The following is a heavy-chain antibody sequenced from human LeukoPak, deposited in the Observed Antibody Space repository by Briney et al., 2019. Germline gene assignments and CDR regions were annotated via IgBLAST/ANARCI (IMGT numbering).Heavy chain of an antibody. Sequence: GGSLRLSCAASGFTFSDYYMSWIRQAPGKGLEWVSYISSSGSTIYYADSVKGRFTISRDNAKNSLYLQMNSLRAEDTAVYYCAKGVRITMVRGAFDIWGQGTMVTVSS. CDR2: ISSSGSTI. CDR1: GFTFSDYY. J-gene: IGHJ3*02. V-gene: IGHV3-11*01. CDR3: AKGVRITMVRGAFDI. D-gene: IGHD3-10*01.